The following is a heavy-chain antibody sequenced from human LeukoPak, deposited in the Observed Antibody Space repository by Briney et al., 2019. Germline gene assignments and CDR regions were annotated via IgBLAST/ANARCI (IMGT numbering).Heavy chain of an antibody. V-gene: IGHV3-21*01. CDR3: ARSHASMEYGDYEV. CDR2: ISSSSSYI. Sequence: PGGSLRLSCAASGFTFSNAWMSWVRQAPGKGLEWVSSISSSSSYIYYADSVKGRFTISRDNAKNSLYLQMNSLRAEDTAVYYCARSHASMEYGDYEVWGQGTLVTVSS. D-gene: IGHD4-17*01. CDR1: GFTFSNAW. J-gene: IGHJ4*02.